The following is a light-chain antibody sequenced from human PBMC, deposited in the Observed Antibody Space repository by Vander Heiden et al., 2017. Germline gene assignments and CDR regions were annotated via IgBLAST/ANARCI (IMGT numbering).Light chain of an antibody. J-gene: IGLJ1*01. CDR2: DVS. CDR1: SSDVGGYNY. CDR3: SSYTSSSTSYV. V-gene: IGLV2-14*03. Sequence: QSALTQPASVSGSPGQSITISCTGTSSDVGGYNYVPWYQQHPGKAPKLMIYDVSNRPSWVSNRFSGSKSGNTASLTISGLQAEDEADYYCSSYTSSSTSYVFGTGTKVTVL.